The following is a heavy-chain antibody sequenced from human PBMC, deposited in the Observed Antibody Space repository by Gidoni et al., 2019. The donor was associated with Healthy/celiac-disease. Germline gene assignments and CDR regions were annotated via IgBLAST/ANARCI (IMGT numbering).Heavy chain of an antibody. CDR2: IKQDGSEK. V-gene: IGHV3-7*01. CDR1: GFTFSSYW. CDR3: ARDYIAAAGTYFDY. Sequence: EVQLVESGGGLVQPGGSLRLSCAASGFTFSSYWMSWVRQAPGKGLEWVANIKQDGSEKYYVDSVKGRFTISRDNAKNSLYLQMNSLRAEDTAVYYCARDYIAAAGTYFDYWGQGTLVTVSS. J-gene: IGHJ4*02. D-gene: IGHD6-13*01.